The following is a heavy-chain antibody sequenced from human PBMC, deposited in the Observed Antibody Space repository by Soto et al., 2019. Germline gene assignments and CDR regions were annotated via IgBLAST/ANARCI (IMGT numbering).Heavy chain of an antibody. V-gene: IGHV4-31*03. CDR1: GGSISSGGYY. J-gene: IGHJ1*01. Sequence: PSETLSLTCTVSGGSISSGGYYWSWIRQHPGKGLEWIGYIYYSGSTYYNPSLKSRVTISVDTSKNQFSLKLSSVTAADTAVYYCARRPAVAAEFCHQWGQGTLVPVS. CDR2: IYYSGST. D-gene: IGHD6-19*01. CDR3: ARRPAVAAEFCHQ.